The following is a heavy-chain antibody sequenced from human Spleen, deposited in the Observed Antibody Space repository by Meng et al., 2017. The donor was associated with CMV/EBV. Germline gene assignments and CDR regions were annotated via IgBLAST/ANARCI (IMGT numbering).Heavy chain of an antibody. V-gene: IGHV4-34*01. CDR3: AREYSNNWYPRGGRDY. CDR2: INHSGST. D-gene: IGHD6-13*01. J-gene: IGHJ4*02. Sequence: SETLSLTCAVYGGSFSDYYWSWIRQPPGKGLEWIGEINHSGSTNYNPSLKSRVTISIDTSKNQFSLRLSSVTAADTAIYYCAREYSNNWYPRGGRDYWGQGALVTVSS. CDR1: GGSFSDYY.